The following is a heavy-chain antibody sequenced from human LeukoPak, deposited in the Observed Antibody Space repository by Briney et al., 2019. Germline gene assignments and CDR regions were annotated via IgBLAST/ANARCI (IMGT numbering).Heavy chain of an antibody. CDR3: ASSGTTVSPEYYFDY. CDR2: ISSGSSYI. D-gene: IGHD1-7*01. CDR1: GFTFSSYS. Sequence: GGSLRLSCAASGFTFSSYSMNWVRQAPGKGLEWVSSISSGSSYIYYADSVKGRFTISRDKAKNSLYLQMNSLRAEDTAVYYCASSGTTVSPEYYFDYWGQGTLVTVSS. J-gene: IGHJ4*02. V-gene: IGHV3-21*01.